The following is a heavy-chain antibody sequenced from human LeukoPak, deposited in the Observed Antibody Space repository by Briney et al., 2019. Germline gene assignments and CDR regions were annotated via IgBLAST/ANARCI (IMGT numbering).Heavy chain of an antibody. D-gene: IGHD3-22*01. V-gene: IGHV3-15*01. CDR1: GFTFNKAR. CDR3: TTARSFNSSGSLAY. J-gene: IGHJ4*02. CDR2: FTSKTDGGTT. Sequence: GGSLRLSCAAFGFTFNKARMNWVRQAPGKGLEWVGRFTSKTDGGTTDYAAPVRGRFTISRDDSKDTLYLQMNSLKTEDTAVYYCTTARSFNSSGSLAYWGQGTLVTVSS.